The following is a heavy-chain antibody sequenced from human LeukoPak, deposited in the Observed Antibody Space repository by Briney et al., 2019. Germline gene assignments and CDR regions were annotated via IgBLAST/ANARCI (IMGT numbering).Heavy chain of an antibody. CDR3: ARRSVDYGMDV. CDR1: GYSFTSYW. V-gene: IGHV5-51*01. J-gene: IGHJ6*02. Sequence: GESLKISCKGSGYSFTSYWIGWVRQMPGRGLEWMGIIYPFNSDIRNSPSFQGQVTISVDKSISTAYLHWSSLKASDTAMYYCARRSVDYGMDVWGQGTTVTVSS. CDR2: IYPFNSDI.